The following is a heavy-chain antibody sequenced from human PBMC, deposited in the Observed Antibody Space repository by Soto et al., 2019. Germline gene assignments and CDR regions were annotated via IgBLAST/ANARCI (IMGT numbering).Heavy chain of an antibody. Sequence: PSETLSLTCAVYGGSFSGYYWSWIRQPPGKGLEWIGEINHSGSTNYNPSLKSRVTISVDTSKNQFSLKLSSVTAADTAVYYCARVRGITMVRGVTDYWGQGTLVTVSS. D-gene: IGHD3-10*01. CDR1: GGSFSGYY. CDR2: INHSGST. CDR3: ARVRGITMVRGVTDY. V-gene: IGHV4-34*01. J-gene: IGHJ4*02.